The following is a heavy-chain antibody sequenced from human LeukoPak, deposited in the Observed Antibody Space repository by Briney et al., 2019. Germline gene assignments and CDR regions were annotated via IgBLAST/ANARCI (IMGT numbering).Heavy chain of an antibody. CDR2: ISFAGSHK. Sequence: PGGPLRLSCAASGXTFSSYGMHWVRQAPGKGLEWLAVISFAGSHKFYADSVKGRFTISRDNSKESLYLQMNSLRAEDTAVYYCARSGGLYYDATGYYFAYWGQGTLVTVSS. V-gene: IGHV3-30*03. J-gene: IGHJ4*02. CDR1: GXTFSSYG. CDR3: ARSGGLYYDATGYYFAY. D-gene: IGHD3-22*01.